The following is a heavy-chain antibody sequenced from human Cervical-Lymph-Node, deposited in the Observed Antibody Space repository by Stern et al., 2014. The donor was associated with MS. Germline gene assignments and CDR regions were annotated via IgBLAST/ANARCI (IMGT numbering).Heavy chain of an antibody. J-gene: IGHJ6*02. V-gene: IGHV1-69*01. Sequence: QVQLVQSGAEVKKPGSSVKVSCKASGGAFSNYAISWVRQAPGQGLEWMGGISPIFGTGNYAQKFQGRVTITADVSTSTAYMELSSLRSEDTAVYYCAREGEAYYYYGMDVWGQGTTVTVSS. CDR2: ISPIFGTG. CDR3: AREGEAYYYYGMDV. CDR1: GGAFSNYA. D-gene: IGHD2-21*01.